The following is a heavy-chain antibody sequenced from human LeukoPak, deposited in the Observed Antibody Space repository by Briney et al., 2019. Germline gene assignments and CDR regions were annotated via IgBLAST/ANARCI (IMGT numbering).Heavy chain of an antibody. V-gene: IGHV1-69*13. CDR2: IIPIFGTA. D-gene: IGHD3-22*01. CDR3: ARGGDYYDSSGYYYQTFDY. J-gene: IGHJ4*02. Sequence: SVKVSCKAPGGTFSSYAISWVRQAPGQGLEWMGGIIPIFGTANYAQKFQGRVTITADESTSTAYMELSSLRSEDTAVYYCARGGDYYDSSGYYYQTFDYWGQGTLVTVSS. CDR1: GGTFSSYA.